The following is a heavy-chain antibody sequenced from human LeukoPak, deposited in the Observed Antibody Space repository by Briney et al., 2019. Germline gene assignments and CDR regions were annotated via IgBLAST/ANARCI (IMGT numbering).Heavy chain of an antibody. CDR2: IIPIFGTA. J-gene: IGHJ4*02. D-gene: IGHD6-19*01. Sequence: SVKVSCKASGGTFSSYAISWVRQAPGQGLEWMGGIIPIFGTANYAQKFQGRVTITADESTSTAYMELSSLRSEDTAVYYCARIEGIAVAGTEGAFDYWGQGTLVTVSS. CDR1: GGTFSSYA. V-gene: IGHV1-69*01. CDR3: ARIEGIAVAGTEGAFDY.